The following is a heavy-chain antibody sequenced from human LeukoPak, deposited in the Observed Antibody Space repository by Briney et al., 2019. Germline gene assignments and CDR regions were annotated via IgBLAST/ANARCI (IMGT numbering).Heavy chain of an antibody. CDR3: ARDSPGYGAYVS. CDR1: GFTFSTYW. J-gene: IGHJ1*01. V-gene: IGHV3-7*01. D-gene: IGHD5-12*01. CDR2: IKEDGSRE. Sequence: GGSLRLSCAASGFTFSTYWMTWVRQAPGKGLEWVANIKEDGSREYYVDSVKGRFTISRDNAKNSLYLQMDSLTAEDTAVYYCARDSPGYGAYVSWGQGTLVSVSS.